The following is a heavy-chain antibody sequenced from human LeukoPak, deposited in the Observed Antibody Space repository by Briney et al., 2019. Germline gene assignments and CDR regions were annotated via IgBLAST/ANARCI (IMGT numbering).Heavy chain of an antibody. D-gene: IGHD1-26*01. CDR3: ASPIVGATTGGY. CDR2: IYSGGST. CDR1: GFTVSSNY. V-gene: IGHV3-53*01. Sequence: PGGSLRLSCAASGFTVSSNYMRWVHQAPGKGLEWVSVIYSGGSTYYADSVKGRFTISRDNSKNTLYLQMNSLRAEDTAVYYCASPIVGATTGGYWGQGTLVTVSS. J-gene: IGHJ4*02.